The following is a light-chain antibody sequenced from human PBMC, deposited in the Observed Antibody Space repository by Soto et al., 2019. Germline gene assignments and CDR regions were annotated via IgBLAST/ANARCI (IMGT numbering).Light chain of an antibody. Sequence: PITQPPSSLSASVGARVTITCRANQGISNSLAWYQQKQGKVTRLLIYAASSLQSGVPSRFGGSGSGTELTLTIRRLQPEDFETDECQSYNTDRPTFGQGTRLEIK. V-gene: IGKV1-27*01. J-gene: IGKJ5*01. CDR3: QSYNTDRPT. CDR1: QGISNS. CDR2: AAS.